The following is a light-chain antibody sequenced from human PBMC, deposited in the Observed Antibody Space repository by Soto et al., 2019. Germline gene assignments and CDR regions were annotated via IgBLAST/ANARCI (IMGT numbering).Light chain of an antibody. J-gene: IGKJ3*01. CDR3: QQYNNWPSFT. Sequence: EIVMTQSPATLSVSPGERATLSCRASQSVSTNLAWYQQKPGQAPRLLIFGASTSATGIPARFSGGGSGTDFTLTITSLQSADFAVYYCQQYNNWPSFTFGPGTKVDIK. CDR1: QSVSTN. V-gene: IGKV3-15*01. CDR2: GAS.